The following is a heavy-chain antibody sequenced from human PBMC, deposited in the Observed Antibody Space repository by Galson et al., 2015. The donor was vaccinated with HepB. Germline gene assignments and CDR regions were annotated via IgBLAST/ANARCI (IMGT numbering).Heavy chain of an antibody. CDR3: ARAEITIFGVVIRLDY. D-gene: IGHD3-3*01. V-gene: IGHV1-3*01. CDR2: INAGNGNT. CDR1: GYTFASYA. J-gene: IGHJ4*02. Sequence: SVKVSCKASGYTFASYAMHWVRQAPGQRLEWMGWINAGNGNTKYSQKFQGRVTITRDTSASTAYMELSSLRSEDTAVYYCARAEITIFGVVIRLDYWGQGTLVTVSS.